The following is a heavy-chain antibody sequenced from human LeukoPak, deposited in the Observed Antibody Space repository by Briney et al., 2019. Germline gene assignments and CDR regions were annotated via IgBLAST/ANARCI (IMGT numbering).Heavy chain of an antibody. J-gene: IGHJ4*02. CDR3: ARVPLVHLQFDY. Sequence: PGGSLRLSCAASGFTFSSYAMHWVRQAPGKGLEWVAVISYDGSNKYYADSVKGRFTISRDNSRNTLYLQMNSLRAEDTAVYYCARVPLVHLQFDYWGQGTLVTVSS. V-gene: IGHV3-30-3*01. D-gene: IGHD2-8*02. CDR2: ISYDGSNK. CDR1: GFTFSSYA.